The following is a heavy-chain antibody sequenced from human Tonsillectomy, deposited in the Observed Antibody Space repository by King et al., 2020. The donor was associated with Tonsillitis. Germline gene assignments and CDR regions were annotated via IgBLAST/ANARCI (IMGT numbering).Heavy chain of an antibody. D-gene: IGHD3-22*01. CDR2: IYTSGST. J-gene: IGHJ3*02. V-gene: IGHV4-61*02. Sequence: QLQESGPGLVKPSQTLSLTCTVSGGSISSGSYYWSWIRQPAGKGLEWIGRIYTSGSTNYNPSLKSRVTISVDTSKNQFSLKLSSVTAADTAGYYCARDPDYYYDSSGYYSDDAFDIWGQGTMVTVSS. CDR1: GGSISSGSYY. CDR3: ARDPDYYYDSSGYYSDDAFDI.